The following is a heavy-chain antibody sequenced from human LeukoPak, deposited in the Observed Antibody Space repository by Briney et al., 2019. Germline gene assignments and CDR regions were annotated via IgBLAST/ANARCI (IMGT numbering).Heavy chain of an antibody. V-gene: IGHV4-34*01. CDR2: INHSGST. D-gene: IGHD2-2*01. CDR1: GGSFSGYY. Sequence: PSETLSLTCAVYGGSFSGYYWSWIRQPPGKGLEWIGEINHSGSTNYNPSLKSRVTISVDTSKNQFSLKLSSVTAADTAVYYCARGPRYCSSTSCFRSFFYYYYGMDVWGKGTTVTVPS. J-gene: IGHJ6*04. CDR3: ARGPRYCSSTSCFRSFFYYYYGMDV.